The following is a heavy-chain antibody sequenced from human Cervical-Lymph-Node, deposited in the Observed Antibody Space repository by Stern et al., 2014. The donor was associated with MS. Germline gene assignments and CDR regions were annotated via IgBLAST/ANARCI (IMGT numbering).Heavy chain of an antibody. J-gene: IGHJ4*02. CDR1: GFTFSTYG. CDR2: KGVGVSNK. D-gene: IGHD1-14*01. Sequence: QVQLVESGGGVVQPGGSLRLSCAASGFTFSTYGMHWVRQAPGKGLEWGAVKGVGVSNKITGNPGKGQFPISRANSKNPLSMEMNSLRVEDTAVYYCARERAYNRSPFDYWGQGTPVTVSS. V-gene: IGHV3-33*01. CDR3: ARERAYNRSPFDY.